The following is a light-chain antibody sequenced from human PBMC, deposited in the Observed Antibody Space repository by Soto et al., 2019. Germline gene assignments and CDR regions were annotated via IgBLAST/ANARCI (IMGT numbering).Light chain of an antibody. J-gene: IGKJ1*01. CDR1: QSVSSSY. CDR2: GAS. CDR3: QQYGSSPLWT. Sequence: EIVLTQSPGTLSLSPGERATLFCRASQSVSSSYLAWYQQKPGQAPRLLIYGASTRATGIPDRFSGSGSGTDLTLTISRLEPEDFAVYYCQQYGSSPLWTFGQGTKVEIK. V-gene: IGKV3-20*01.